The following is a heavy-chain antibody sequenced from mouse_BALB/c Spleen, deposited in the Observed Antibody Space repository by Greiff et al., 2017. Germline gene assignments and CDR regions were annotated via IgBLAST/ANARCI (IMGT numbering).Heavy chain of an antibody. V-gene: IGHV1-7*01. D-gene: IGHD1-3*01. CDR3: AELEGAY. CDR1: GYTFTSYW. J-gene: IGHJ3*01. CDR2: INPSTGYT. Sequence: QVQLKQSGAELAKPGASVKMSCKASGYTFTSYWMHWVKQRPGQGLEWIGYINPSTGYTEYNQKFKDKATLTADKSSSTAYMQLSSLTSEDSAVYYCAELEGAYWGQGTLVTVSA.